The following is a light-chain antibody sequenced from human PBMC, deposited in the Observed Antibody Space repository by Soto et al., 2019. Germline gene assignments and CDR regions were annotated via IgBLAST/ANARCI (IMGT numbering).Light chain of an antibody. CDR2: RNN. CDR3: ASWDASGSGWG. CDR1: SSNIGSKY. V-gene: IGLV1-47*01. J-gene: IGLJ3*02. Sequence: QSVLSQPPSASGTPGQRVTISCSGSSSNIGSKYVYWYQQLPGTAPKLLIYRNNERPSGVPDRFSGSKSGTSASLAIGDRRSEDEAEYYCASWDASGSGWGFGGGTKLTVL.